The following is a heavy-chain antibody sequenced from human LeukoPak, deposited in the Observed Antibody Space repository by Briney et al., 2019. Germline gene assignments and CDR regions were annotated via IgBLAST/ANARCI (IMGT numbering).Heavy chain of an antibody. V-gene: IGHV4-59*12. CDR3: ASSIAAAGHNWFDP. D-gene: IGHD6-13*01. J-gene: IGHJ5*02. CDR2: IYYSGST. CDR1: GGSISSYY. Sequence: SEILSLTCTVSGGSISSYYWSWIRQPPGKGLEWIGYIYYSGSTNYNPSLKSRVTISVDTSKNQFSLKLSSVTAADTAVYYCASSIAAAGHNWFDPWGQGTLVTVSS.